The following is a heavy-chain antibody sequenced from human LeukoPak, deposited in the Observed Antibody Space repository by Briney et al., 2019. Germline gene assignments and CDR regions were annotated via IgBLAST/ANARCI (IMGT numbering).Heavy chain of an antibody. D-gene: IGHD3-22*01. Sequence: SETLSLTCTVSGGSISSYYWSWIRQPPGKGLEWIGYIYDSGSTNYNPSLKSRVTISVDTSKNQFSLKVSPVTAADTAVYYCASLTTADAFDIWGQGTMVTVSS. V-gene: IGHV4-59*01. J-gene: IGHJ3*02. CDR1: GGSISSYY. CDR3: ASLTTADAFDI. CDR2: IYDSGST.